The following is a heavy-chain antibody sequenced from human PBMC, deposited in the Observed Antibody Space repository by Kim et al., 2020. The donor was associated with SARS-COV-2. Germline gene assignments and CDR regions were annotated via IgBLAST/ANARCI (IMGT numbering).Heavy chain of an antibody. V-gene: IGHV3-30*18. CDR3: AKGEIAAVGSWTANYYYG. J-gene: IGHJ6*01. Sequence: GGSLRLSCAASGFTFSSYGMHWVRQAPGKRLEWVAVISYDGSNKYYADSVKGRFTISRDNSKNTLYLQMNSLRAEDTAVYYCAKGEIAAVGSWTANYYYG. CDR1: GFTFSSYG. D-gene: IGHD6-13*01. CDR2: ISYDGSNK.